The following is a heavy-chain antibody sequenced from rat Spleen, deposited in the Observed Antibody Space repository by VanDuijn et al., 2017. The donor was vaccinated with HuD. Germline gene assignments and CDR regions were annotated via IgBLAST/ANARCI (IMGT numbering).Heavy chain of an antibody. CDR2: ISTNGGST. V-gene: IGHV5-46*01. D-gene: IGHD1-1*01. Sequence: EVQLVESGGGLVQPGRSMKLSCVASGFTFSSFPMAWVRQAPTKGLEWVATISTNGGSTYYRDSVKGRFTISRDNAKSTLYLQMDSLRSEDTATYYCATDGDYSGDYFDYWGQGVMVTVSS. CDR1: GFTFSSFP. J-gene: IGHJ2*01. CDR3: ATDGDYSGDYFDY.